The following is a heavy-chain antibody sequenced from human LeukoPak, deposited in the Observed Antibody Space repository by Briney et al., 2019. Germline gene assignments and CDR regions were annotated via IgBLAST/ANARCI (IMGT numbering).Heavy chain of an antibody. J-gene: IGHJ4*02. CDR3: VRGLYSRDAGY. CDR1: GFTFGFYW. D-gene: IGHD4-11*01. V-gene: IGHV4-34*01. Sequence: GSLRLSCASSGFTFGFYWMHWVRQAPGKRLEWIGEINHGGHTNYNPSLKSRVAMSVDTSKNQFSLNLGSVTAADTAVYYCVRGLYSRDAGYWGQGTLVTVSS. CDR2: INHGGHT.